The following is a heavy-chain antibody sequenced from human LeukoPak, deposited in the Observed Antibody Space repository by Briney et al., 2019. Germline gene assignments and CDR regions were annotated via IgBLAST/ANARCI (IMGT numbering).Heavy chain of an antibody. CDR1: GGSISSGGYY. CDR2: IYYSGST. V-gene: IGHV4-31*03. Sequence: SETLSLTCTVSGGSISSGGYYWSWIRQHPGKGLEWIGYIYYSGSTYYNPSLKSRVTISVDTSKNQFSLKLSSVTAADTAVYYCASGDSLRIAKYDYWGQGTLVTVSS. J-gene: IGHJ4*02. D-gene: IGHD5-18*01. CDR3: ASGDSLRIAKYDY.